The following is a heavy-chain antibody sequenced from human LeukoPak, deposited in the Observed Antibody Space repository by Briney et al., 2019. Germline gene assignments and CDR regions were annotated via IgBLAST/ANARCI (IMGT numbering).Heavy chain of an antibody. CDR2: ISAYNGNT. J-gene: IGHJ5*02. CDR1: GYTFTSYG. D-gene: IGHD5-12*01. CDR3: ARARSGYSGYVQWFDP. V-gene: IGHV1-18*01. Sequence: EASVKVSCKASGYTFTSYGISWVRQAPGQGLEWMGWISAYNGNTNYAQKLQGRVTMTTDTSTSTAYMELSSLRSEDTAVYYCARARSGYSGYVQWFDPWGQGTLVTVSS.